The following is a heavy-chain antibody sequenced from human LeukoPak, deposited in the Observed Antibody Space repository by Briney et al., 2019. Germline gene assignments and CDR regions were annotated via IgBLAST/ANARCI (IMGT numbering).Heavy chain of an antibody. Sequence: GGSLRLSCAASGFTFSSYWMSWVRQAPGKGLEWVANIKQDGSEKYYADSVKGRFTISRDNSKNTLYLQMNSLRAEDTAVYYCAKDLGSGYEVYYYYGMDVWGQGTTVTVSS. V-gene: IGHV3-7*01. CDR3: AKDLGSGYEVYYYYGMDV. CDR2: IKQDGSEK. CDR1: GFTFSSYW. J-gene: IGHJ6*02. D-gene: IGHD5-12*01.